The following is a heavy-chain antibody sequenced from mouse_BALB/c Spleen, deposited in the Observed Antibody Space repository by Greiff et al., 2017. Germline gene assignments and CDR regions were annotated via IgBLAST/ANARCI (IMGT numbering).Heavy chain of an antibody. J-gene: IGHJ4*01. CDR1: GFTFSSFG. CDR2: ISSGSSTI. Sequence: EVMLVESGGGLVQPGGSRKLSCAASGFTFSSFGMHWVRQAPEKGLEWVAYISSGSSTIYYADTVKGRFTISRDNPKNTLFLQMTSLRSEDTAMYYCARRDYGYDAYAMDYWGQGTSVTVSS. D-gene: IGHD2-2*01. V-gene: IGHV5-17*02. CDR3: ARRDYGYDAYAMDY.